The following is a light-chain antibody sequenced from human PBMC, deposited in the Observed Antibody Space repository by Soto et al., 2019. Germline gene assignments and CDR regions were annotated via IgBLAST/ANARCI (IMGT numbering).Light chain of an antibody. CDR2: EVV. J-gene: IGLJ1*01. CDR3: KSYAGSNTYV. Sequence: QSLLTQPPSASGSPGQSVTISCTGTRNDIGAYEFVSWYQHHPGKAPKLIIYEVVQRPSGVPDRFSGSKSGNTASLTVSGLQAADEADYYCKSYAGSNTYVFGTGTKV. CDR1: RNDIGAYEF. V-gene: IGLV2-8*01.